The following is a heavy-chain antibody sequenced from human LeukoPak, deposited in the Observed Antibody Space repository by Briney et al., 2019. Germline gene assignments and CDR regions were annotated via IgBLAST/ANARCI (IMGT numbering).Heavy chain of an antibody. J-gene: IGHJ4*02. Sequence: GGSLRLSCAASGFTFSSYWMSWVRQAPGKGLEWVANIKQDGSEKYYVDSVKGRFTISRDNAKNSLYLQMNSLRAEDTAVYYCARDFDWQLTGALGYWGQGTLVTVSS. D-gene: IGHD3-9*01. CDR2: IKQDGSEK. V-gene: IGHV3-7*01. CDR3: ARDFDWQLTGALGY. CDR1: GFTFSSYW.